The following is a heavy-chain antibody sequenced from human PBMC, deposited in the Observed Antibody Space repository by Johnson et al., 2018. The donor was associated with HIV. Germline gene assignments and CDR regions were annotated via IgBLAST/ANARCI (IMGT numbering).Heavy chain of an antibody. CDR1: GFTFSRYA. J-gene: IGHJ3*02. CDR3: SAGRWPGAFAI. D-gene: IGHD4-23*01. CDR2: IRYDGSNK. V-gene: IGHV3-30*04. Sequence: QVQLVESGGGVVRPGGSLRLSCAASGFTFSRYAMHWVRQAPGKGLEWVAVIRYDGSNKYYGDSVKGRFTISSDNSKNTLSLQLSCLRSEDTAVYYCSAGRWPGAFAIWGQGTMVIVSS.